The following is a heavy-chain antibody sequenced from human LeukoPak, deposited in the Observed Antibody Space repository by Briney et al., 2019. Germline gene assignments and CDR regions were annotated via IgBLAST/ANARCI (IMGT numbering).Heavy chain of an antibody. CDR1: GFTFSNYA. CDR2: ICDSGDKT. J-gene: IGHJ4*02. Sequence: GGSLRLSCAASGFTFSNYAMSWVRQAPGKGLECVSPICDSGDKTDYADSVRGRFTIYRDNSKDTLYLQMNSLGAADTAVYYCAKDGGGYCNNSSCWGQGTLVTVSS. CDR3: AKDGGGYCNNSSC. D-gene: IGHD2-2*01. V-gene: IGHV3-23*01.